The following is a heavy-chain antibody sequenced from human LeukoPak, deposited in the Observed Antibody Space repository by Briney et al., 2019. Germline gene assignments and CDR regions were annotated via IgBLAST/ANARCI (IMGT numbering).Heavy chain of an antibody. CDR2: ISAYNGNT. Sequence: GASVKVSCKASGYTFTSYGISWVRQAPGQGVEWMGWISAYNGNTNYAQKLQGRVTMTTDTSTSTAYMELRSLRSDDTAVYYCARDELETGYDGSGSYHIPFDYWGQGTLVTVSS. D-gene: IGHD3-10*01. CDR3: ARDELETGYDGSGSYHIPFDY. V-gene: IGHV1-18*01. CDR1: GYTFTSYG. J-gene: IGHJ4*02.